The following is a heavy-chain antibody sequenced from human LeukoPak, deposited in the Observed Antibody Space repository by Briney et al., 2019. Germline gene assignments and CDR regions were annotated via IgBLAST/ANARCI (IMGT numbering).Heavy chain of an antibody. V-gene: IGHV4-39*07. CDR2: INPSAST. CDR3: ARRGPPRTMLRGVKSGWFDP. CDR1: GGSLSSGTYS. J-gene: IGHJ5*02. D-gene: IGHD3-10*01. Sequence: PSETLSLTCAVSGGSLSSGTYSWPWIRQPPGKGLEWSGYINPSASTNYNPSLKSRVTVSIDTSKNQFSLKLSSVTAADTAVYYCARRGPPRTMLRGVKSGWFDPWGQGTLVTVSS.